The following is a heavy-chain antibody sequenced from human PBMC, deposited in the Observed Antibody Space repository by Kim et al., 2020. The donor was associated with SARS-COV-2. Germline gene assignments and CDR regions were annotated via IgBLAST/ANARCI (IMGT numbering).Heavy chain of an antibody. CDR2: IKQDGSEK. J-gene: IGHJ4*02. V-gene: IGHV3-7*01. D-gene: IGHD2-2*01. CDR3: AIGLYYFDY. Sequence: GGSLRLSCAASGFTFTSYWMTWVRQAPGKGLEWVANIKQDGSEKYYVDSVKGRFTISRDNAKNSLFLQMNSLRAQDTAVYYCAIGLYYFDYWGQGTLVT. CDR1: GFTFTSYW.